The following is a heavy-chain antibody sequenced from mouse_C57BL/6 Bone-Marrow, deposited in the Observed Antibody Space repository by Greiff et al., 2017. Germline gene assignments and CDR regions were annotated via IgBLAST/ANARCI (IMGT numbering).Heavy chain of an antibody. J-gene: IGHJ4*01. CDR2: ITPSTGGT. CDR3: ARIELWDTSYYAMDY. Sequence: LPPPGPALVPPGASLPLSCPASGYPFTSSWLHWVTPRPGQGLAWLGNITPSTGGTNYNETFKSKATLTVDNSSSTAYMQLSSLTSEDSAVYYCARIELWDTSYYAMDYWGQGTSGTV. CDR1: GYPFTSSW. V-gene: IGHV1-53*01. D-gene: IGHD1-1*02.